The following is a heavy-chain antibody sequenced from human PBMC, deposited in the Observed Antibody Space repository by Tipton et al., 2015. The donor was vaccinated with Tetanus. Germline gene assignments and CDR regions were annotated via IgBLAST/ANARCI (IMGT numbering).Heavy chain of an antibody. CDR3: ARGTGDY. J-gene: IGHJ4*02. Sequence: TLPLTCTVSGGSMSTYYWSWIRQPPGKGLEWIGYISHSGSPNYNPSLKSRATVSVDTSKNQFSLDLTSVTAADTAVYYCARGTGDYWGQGTLVTVSS. V-gene: IGHV4-59*01. D-gene: IGHD1-14*01. CDR1: GGSMSTYY. CDR2: ISHSGSP.